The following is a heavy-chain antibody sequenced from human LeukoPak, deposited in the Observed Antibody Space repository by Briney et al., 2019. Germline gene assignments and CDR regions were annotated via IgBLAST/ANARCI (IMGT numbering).Heavy chain of an antibody. Sequence: SETLSLTCTVSGGSISSHYWSWIQQPLGKGLEWIGYIYYSGSTNYNPSLKSRVTISVDTSKNQFSLNLNSVTAADTAVYFCSRGLDSRKLGYWGQGTLVTVSS. V-gene: IGHV4-59*11. CDR1: GGSISSHY. J-gene: IGHJ4*02. D-gene: IGHD3-22*01. CDR2: IYYSGST. CDR3: SRGLDSRKLGY.